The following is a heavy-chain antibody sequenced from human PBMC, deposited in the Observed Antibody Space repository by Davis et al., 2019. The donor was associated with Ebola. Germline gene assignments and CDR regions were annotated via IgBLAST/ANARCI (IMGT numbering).Heavy chain of an antibody. Sequence: SVKVSCKASGGTFSSYAISWVRQAPGQGLEWMGGIIPIFGTANYAQQFQGRVTITADESTSTAYMELSSLRSEETAVYYCARPQLVLRGYYYYYGMDVWGQGTTVTVSS. CDR1: GGTFSSYA. J-gene: IGHJ6*02. D-gene: IGHD6-13*01. V-gene: IGHV1-69*13. CDR3: ARPQLVLRGYYYYYGMDV. CDR2: IIPIFGTA.